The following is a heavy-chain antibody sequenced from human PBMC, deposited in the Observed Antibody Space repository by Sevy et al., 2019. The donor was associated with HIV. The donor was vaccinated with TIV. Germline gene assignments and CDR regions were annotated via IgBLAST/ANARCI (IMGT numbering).Heavy chain of an antibody. Sequence: GGSLRLSCAASGFIFSSYWMSWVRQAPGKGLEWVANINQDGSEKHYADAVKGRFSISRDNAKNSRYVQMKSLRADDTAVYYCARGGCSSTRCYQVGDWFDSWGQGALVTVSS. CDR3: ARGGCSSTRCYQVGDWFDS. V-gene: IGHV3-7*01. J-gene: IGHJ5*01. D-gene: IGHD2-2*01. CDR2: INQDGSEK. CDR1: GFIFSSYW.